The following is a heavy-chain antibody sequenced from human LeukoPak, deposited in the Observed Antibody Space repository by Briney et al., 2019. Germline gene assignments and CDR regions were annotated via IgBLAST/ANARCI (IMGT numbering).Heavy chain of an antibody. CDR3: ARGNQWDVAEYFQH. CDR1: GFTFSSYG. Sequence: GGSLRLSCAASGFTFSSYGMHWVRQAPGKGLEWVAVISYDGSNKYYADSVKGRFTISRDNSKNTLYLQMNSLRAEDTAVYYCARGNQWDVAEYFQHWGQGTLVTVSS. J-gene: IGHJ1*01. CDR2: ISYDGSNK. D-gene: IGHD1-14*01. V-gene: IGHV3-30*03.